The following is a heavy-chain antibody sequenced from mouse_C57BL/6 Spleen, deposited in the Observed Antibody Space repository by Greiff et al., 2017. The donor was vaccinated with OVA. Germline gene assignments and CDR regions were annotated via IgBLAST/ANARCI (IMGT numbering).Heavy chain of an antibody. J-gene: IGHJ2*01. D-gene: IGHD1-1*01. V-gene: IGHV1-22*01. Sequence: SGPELVKPGASVKMSCKASGSTFTDYNMHWVKQSHGKSLAWIGYINPNNGGTSYNQKFKGKATLTVNKSSSTAYMELRSLTSEDSAVYYCARRDYGSSQYYFDYWGQGTTLTVSS. CDR3: ARRDYGSSQYYFDY. CDR2: INPNNGGT. CDR1: GSTFTDYN.